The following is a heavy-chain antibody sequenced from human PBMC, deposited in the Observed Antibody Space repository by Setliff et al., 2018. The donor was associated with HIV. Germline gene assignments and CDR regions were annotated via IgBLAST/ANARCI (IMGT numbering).Heavy chain of an antibody. J-gene: IGHJ6*03. D-gene: IGHD3-16*01. Sequence: PSETLSLSCVASGFTFSSYCMDWFRQAPGKGLEWVSSISYGSTYIYQSDSVRVRFTISRDDAKKSLYLQMNSLGAEDTAVYYCARSGGIGNYHWDVGGKGTTVTVS. CDR2: ISYGSTYI. V-gene: IGHV3-21*01. CDR1: GFTFSSYC. CDR3: ARSGGIGNYHWDV.